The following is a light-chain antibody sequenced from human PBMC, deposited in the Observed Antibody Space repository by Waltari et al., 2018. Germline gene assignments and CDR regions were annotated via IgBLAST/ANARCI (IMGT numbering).Light chain of an antibody. J-gene: IGKJ2*01. V-gene: IGKV1-5*03. Sequence: RASQTISIYLAWYQQKPGKAPNLLIYKASTLESGVPSRFSGSGSGTEFTLTISSLQPDDFATYYCQQYHSYSPYTFGQGTTLDIK. CDR2: KAS. CDR1: QTISIY. CDR3: QQYHSYSPYT.